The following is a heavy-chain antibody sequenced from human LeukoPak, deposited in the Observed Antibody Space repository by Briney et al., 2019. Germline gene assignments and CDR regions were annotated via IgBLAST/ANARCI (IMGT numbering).Heavy chain of an antibody. CDR1: GITLSNYG. J-gene: IGHJ4*02. CDR2: ISASGGTT. D-gene: IGHD3-10*01. V-gene: IGHV3-23*01. Sequence: GGSLRLSCAVSGITLSNYGMSWARQAPGKGLEWVAGISASGGTTNYADSVKGRFSISRDNPKNTLYLQMNSLRDEDTAVYFCAKRGVVIRVVLVGFHKEAYYFDSWGQGALVTVSS. CDR3: AKRGVVIRVVLVGFHKEAYYFDS.